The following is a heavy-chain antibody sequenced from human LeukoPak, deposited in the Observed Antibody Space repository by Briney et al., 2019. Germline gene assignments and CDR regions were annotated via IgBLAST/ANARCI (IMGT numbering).Heavy chain of an antibody. CDR2: MNPNSGKI. Sequence: ASVKVSCKASGYTFTSYAIYWVRQATGQGLEWMGWMNPNSGKIGYAQKFQGRVTITRNTSISTTYMELSGLRSEDTAVYYCVRGSDYYYYYMDVWGXXXTVTVSS. CDR3: VRGSDYYYYYMDV. V-gene: IGHV1-8*03. CDR1: GYTFTSYA. J-gene: IGHJ6*03.